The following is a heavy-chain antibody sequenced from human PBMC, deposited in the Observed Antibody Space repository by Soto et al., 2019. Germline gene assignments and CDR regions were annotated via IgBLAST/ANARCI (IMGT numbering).Heavy chain of an antibody. CDR3: ARGLNDGGFDY. CDR1: GYSVSSSDYY. V-gene: IGHV4-39*07. J-gene: IGHJ4*02. CDR2: MLYSGLT. D-gene: IGHD1-1*01. Sequence: PSETLSLTCSVSGYSVSSSDYYWAWIRQPPGKGLEWIGSMLYSGLTYYNPSLKSRVTISVDTSKNQFSLKLSSVTAADTAVYYCARGLNDGGFDYWGQGTLVTVS.